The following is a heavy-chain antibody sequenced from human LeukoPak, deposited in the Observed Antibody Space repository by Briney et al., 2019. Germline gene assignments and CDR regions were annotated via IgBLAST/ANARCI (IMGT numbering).Heavy chain of an antibody. CDR1: GFTFSSYA. CDR2: TTGSGGST. CDR3: ARDRGSSSLIYFDY. V-gene: IGHV3-23*01. D-gene: IGHD6-13*01. Sequence: GGSLRLSCAASGFTFSSYAMSWVRQAPGKGLEWVSGTTGSGGSTYYADSVKGRFTVSRDNSKNTLYLQMNSLRVEDTAVYYCARDRGSSSLIYFDYCGQGTLVTVSS. J-gene: IGHJ4*02.